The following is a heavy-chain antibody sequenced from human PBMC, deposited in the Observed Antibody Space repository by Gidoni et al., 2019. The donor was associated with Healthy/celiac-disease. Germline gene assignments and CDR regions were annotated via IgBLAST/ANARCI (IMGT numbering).Heavy chain of an antibody. D-gene: IGHD3-22*01. CDR3: AKVVWDSSGYYYDY. CDR2: IYYSGST. Sequence: QLQLQESGPGLVKPSDPLSITCTVSGGSLSSSSYYLGWIRQPPGKGLEWIGSIYYSGSTYYNPSLKSRVTISVDTSKNQFSLKLSSVTAADTAVYYCAKVVWDSSGYYYDYWGQGTLVTVSS. J-gene: IGHJ4*02. V-gene: IGHV4-39*01. CDR1: GGSLSSSSYY.